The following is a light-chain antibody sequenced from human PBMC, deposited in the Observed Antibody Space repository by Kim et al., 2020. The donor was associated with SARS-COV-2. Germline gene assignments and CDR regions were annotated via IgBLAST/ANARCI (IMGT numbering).Light chain of an antibody. J-gene: IGKJ1*01. CDR1: QSVSSSY. V-gene: IGKV3-20*01. CDR3: KQYGSSPWT. CDR2: GAS. Sequence: LSPGERAPLSCRASQSVSSSYLAWYQQKPGQAPRLIIYGASSRATGIPDRFSGSGSGTDFTLTISRLEPEDFAVYYCKQYGSSPWTFGQGTKLEI.